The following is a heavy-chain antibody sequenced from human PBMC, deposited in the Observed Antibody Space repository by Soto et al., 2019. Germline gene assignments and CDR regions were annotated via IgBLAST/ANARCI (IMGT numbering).Heavy chain of an antibody. CDR2: ISYDGSNK. D-gene: IGHD6-19*01. Sequence: QVQLVESGGGVVQPGRSLRLSCAASGFTFSSYGMHWVRQAPGKGLEWVAVISYDGSNKYYADSVKGRFTISRDNSKNTLYLQMNSLRAEDTAVYYCAKDLGQWLVPSLDAFDIWGQGTMVTVSS. CDR3: AKDLGQWLVPSLDAFDI. V-gene: IGHV3-30*18. CDR1: GFTFSSYG. J-gene: IGHJ3*02.